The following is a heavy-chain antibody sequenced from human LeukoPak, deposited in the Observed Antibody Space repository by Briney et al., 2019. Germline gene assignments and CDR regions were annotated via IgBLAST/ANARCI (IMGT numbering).Heavy chain of an antibody. CDR1: GYTFTGYY. CDR2: INPNSGGT. Sequence: ASVKVSCKASGYTFTGYYMHWVRQAPGQGLEWMGWINPNSGGTNYAQKFQGRVTMTRDTSISTAYMELSRLRSDDTAVYYCARDLGRYYDSSGYQEYNWFDPWGQGTLVTVSS. J-gene: IGHJ5*02. CDR3: ARDLGRYYDSSGYQEYNWFDP. D-gene: IGHD3-22*01. V-gene: IGHV1-2*02.